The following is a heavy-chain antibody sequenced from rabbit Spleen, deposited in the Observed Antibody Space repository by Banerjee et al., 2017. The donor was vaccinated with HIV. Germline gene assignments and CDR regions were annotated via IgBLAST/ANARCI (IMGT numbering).Heavy chain of an antibody. J-gene: IGHJ4*01. CDR2: IYIGSSGST. CDR3: ARGFYTYDDYADFYGYYFNL. CDR1: GFSFTSNYY. Sequence: QSLEESGGDLVKPGASLTLTCTASGFSFTSNYYMCWVRQAPGKGLEWIACIYIGSSGSTYYASWARGRFTISKTSSTTVTLQMTSLTAADTATYFCARGFYTYDDYADFYGYYFNLWGPGTLVTVS. D-gene: IGHD2-1*01. V-gene: IGHV1S40*01.